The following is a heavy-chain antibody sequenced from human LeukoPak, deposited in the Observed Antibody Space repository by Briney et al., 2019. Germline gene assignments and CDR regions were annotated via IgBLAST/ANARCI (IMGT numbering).Heavy chain of an antibody. V-gene: IGHV4-59*12. CDR3: ARGAMTTVTIYYGMDV. CDR2: IYYSGST. Sequence: SETLSLTCTVSGGSISSYYWSWIRQPPGKGLEWIGYIYYSGSTNYNPSLKSRVTISVDTSKNQFSLKLSSVTAADTAVYYCARGAMTTVTIYYGMDVWGQGTTVTVSS. J-gene: IGHJ6*02. D-gene: IGHD4-17*01. CDR1: GGSISSYY.